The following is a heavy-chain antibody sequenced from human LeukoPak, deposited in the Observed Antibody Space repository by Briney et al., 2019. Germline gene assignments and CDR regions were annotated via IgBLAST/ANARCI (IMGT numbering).Heavy chain of an antibody. V-gene: IGHV3-23*01. CDR2: ISGSGGST. CDR3: AKVYALTRKYYFDY. CDR1: GFTFDDYA. J-gene: IGHJ4*02. Sequence: TGGSLRLSRAASGFTFDDYAMHWVRQAPGKGLEWVSAISGSGGSTYYADSVKGRFTISRDNSKNTLYLQMNSLRAEDTAVYYCAKVYALTRKYYFDYWGQGTLVTVSS. D-gene: IGHD2-2*01.